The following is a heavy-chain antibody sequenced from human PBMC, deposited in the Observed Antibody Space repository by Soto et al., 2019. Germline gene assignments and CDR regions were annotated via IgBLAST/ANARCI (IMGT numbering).Heavy chain of an antibody. CDR1: GFTFSSYW. D-gene: IGHD6-19*01. J-gene: IGHJ4*02. CDR2: IKQDGSEK. CDR3: AREGVWLDSPFDY. V-gene: IGHV3-7*01. Sequence: ESGGGLVQPGGSLRLSCAASGFTFSSYWMSWVRQAPGKGLEWVANIKQDGSEKYYVDSVKGRFTISRDNAKNSLYLQMNSLRAEDTAVYYCAREGVWLDSPFDYWGQGTLVTVSS.